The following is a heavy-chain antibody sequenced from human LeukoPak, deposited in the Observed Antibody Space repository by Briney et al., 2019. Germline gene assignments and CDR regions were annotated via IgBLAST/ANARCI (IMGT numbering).Heavy chain of an antibody. J-gene: IGHJ1*01. V-gene: IGHV3-49*03. D-gene: IGHD3-22*01. CDR2: IRSKAYGGTT. CDR1: GFTFGDYA. Sequence: GGSLRLSCTASGFTFGDYAMSWFRQAPGKGLEWVGFIRSKAYGGTTEYAASVKDRFTISRDDSKSIAYLQMNSLKTEDTAVYYCTRDRLADYYDSRENRYFQHWGQGTLVTVSS. CDR3: TRDRLADYYDSRENRYFQH.